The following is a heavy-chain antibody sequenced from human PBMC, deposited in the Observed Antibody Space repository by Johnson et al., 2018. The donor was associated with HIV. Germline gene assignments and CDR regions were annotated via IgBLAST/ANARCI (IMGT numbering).Heavy chain of an antibody. J-gene: IGHJ3*02. CDR1: GFTFSSYA. CDR2: ISYDGSNK. D-gene: IGHD2-21*02. CDR3: ARVTAYNSFDI. V-gene: IGHV3-30*04. Sequence: QVQLVESGGGLVQPGGSLRLSCAASGFTFSSYAMHWVRQAPGKGLEWVTVISYDGSNKYYADSVKGRFTISRDNAKNSLYLQMNSLRTEDTALYYCARVTAYNSFDIWGQGTMVTVSS.